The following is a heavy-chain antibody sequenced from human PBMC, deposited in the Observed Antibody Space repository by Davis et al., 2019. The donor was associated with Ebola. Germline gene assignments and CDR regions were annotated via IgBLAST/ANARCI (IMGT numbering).Heavy chain of an antibody. J-gene: IGHJ6*02. CDR1: GFTFSSYA. CDR2: ISSNGGST. D-gene: IGHD2-8*01. V-gene: IGHV3-64*01. CDR3: ARGMAPSNYYYYGMDV. Sequence: GESLKISCAASGFTFSSYAMHWVRQAPGKGLEYVSAISSNGGSTYYANSVKGRFTISRDNSKNTLYLQMGSLRAEDMAVYYCARGMAPSNYYYYGMDVWGQGTTVTVSS.